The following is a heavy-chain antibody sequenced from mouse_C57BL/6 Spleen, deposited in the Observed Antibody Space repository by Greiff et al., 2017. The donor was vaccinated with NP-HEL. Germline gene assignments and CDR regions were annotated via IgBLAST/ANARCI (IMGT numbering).Heavy chain of an antibody. J-gene: IGHJ3*01. CDR2: IDPEDGDT. CDR3: TTPYDYGSSYGGFAY. Sequence: VQLQQSGAELVRPGASVKLSCTASGFNIKDYYMHWVKQRPEQGLEWIGRIDPEDGDTEYAPKFQGKATMTADTSSNTAYLQLSSLTSEDTAVYYCTTPYDYGSSYGGFAYWGQGTLVTVSA. V-gene: IGHV14-1*01. CDR1: GFNIKDYY. D-gene: IGHD1-1*01.